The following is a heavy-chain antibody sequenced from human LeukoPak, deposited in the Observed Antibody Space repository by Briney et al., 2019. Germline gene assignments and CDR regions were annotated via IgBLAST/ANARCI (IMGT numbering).Heavy chain of an antibody. CDR3: ARDPYSGAYGNTYYYYMDV. V-gene: IGHV3-21*01. J-gene: IGHJ6*03. CDR2: ITTSSTYT. D-gene: IGHD1-26*01. Sequence: GGCLRLSCEASGFSFSSYNMDWVRQTPGKGLEWISSITTSSTYTFYADSVKGRFTISRDNARNSLYLQMNSLTAEDTAVYYCARDPYSGAYGNTYYYYMDVWGKGTTVTISS. CDR1: GFSFSSYN.